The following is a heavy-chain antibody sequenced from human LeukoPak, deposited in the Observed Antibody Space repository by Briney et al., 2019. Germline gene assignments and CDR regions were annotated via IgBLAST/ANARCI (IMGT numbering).Heavy chain of an antibody. CDR2: IRSKAYGGTT. CDR1: GFTFGDYA. D-gene: IGHD3-22*01. V-gene: IGHV3-49*04. CDR3: TRVDQDYYDSSGYYGY. J-gene: IGHJ4*02. Sequence: PGRSLRLSCTASGFTFGDYAMSWARQAPGKGLEWVGFIRSKAYGGTTEYAASVKGRFTISRDDSKSIAYLQMNSLKTEDTAVYYCTRVDQDYYDSSGYYGYWGQGTLVTVSS.